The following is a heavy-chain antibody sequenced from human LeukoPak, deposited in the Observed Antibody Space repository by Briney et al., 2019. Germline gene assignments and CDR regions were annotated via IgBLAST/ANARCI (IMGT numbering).Heavy chain of an antibody. D-gene: IGHD2-2*02. CDR2: ISSSSSTI. CDR1: EFTFSSYS. V-gene: IGHV3-48*02. CDR3: ARDPLYCGSSTCYNNYYSMDV. J-gene: IGHJ6*02. Sequence: GGSLRLSCAASEFTFSSYSMNWVRQAPGKGLEWVPYISSSSSTIYYADSVRGRFTISRDNAKNSLYLQMNSLRDEDTAVYYCARDPLYCGSSTCYNNYYSMDVWGQGTTVTVSS.